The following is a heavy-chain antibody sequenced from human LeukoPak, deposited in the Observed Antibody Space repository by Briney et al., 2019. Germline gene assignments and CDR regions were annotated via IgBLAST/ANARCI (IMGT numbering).Heavy chain of an antibody. V-gene: IGHV3-48*03. J-gene: IGHJ2*01. D-gene: IGHD3-22*01. Sequence: GGSLRLSCAASGFTFRNHWMHWVRQTPGKGLEWLSYISSGGSTIYYADSVKGRFTISRDNAKSSLYLQMNSLRAGDTAVYYCARRHYDSSGYLLDLWGRGTLVTVSS. CDR3: ARRHYDSSGYLLDL. CDR1: GFTFRNHW. CDR2: ISSGGSTI.